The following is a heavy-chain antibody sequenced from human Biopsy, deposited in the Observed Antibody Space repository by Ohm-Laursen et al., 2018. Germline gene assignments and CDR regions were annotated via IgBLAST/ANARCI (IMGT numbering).Heavy chain of an antibody. CDR3: ARIAAAGWDDY. J-gene: IGHJ4*02. V-gene: IGHV1-18*01. CDR2: ISGYNGNT. CDR1: GHKFTSYG. D-gene: IGHD6-25*01. Sequence: GASVKVSCKASGHKFTSYGMSWVRQAPGQGFEWMGRISGYNGNTNYAQKFQGRITMTIDAATSTGYMDLRSLKSDDTAVYYCARIAAAGWDDYWGQGTLVTVSS.